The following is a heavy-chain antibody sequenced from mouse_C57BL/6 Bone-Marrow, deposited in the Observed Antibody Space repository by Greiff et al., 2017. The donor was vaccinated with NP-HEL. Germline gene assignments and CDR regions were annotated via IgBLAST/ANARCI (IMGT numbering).Heavy chain of an antibody. CDR1: GFTFSDYY. CDR3: AREWMVTTGGYYFDY. D-gene: IGHD2-2*01. CDR2: INYDGSST. V-gene: IGHV5-16*01. J-gene: IGHJ2*01. Sequence: EVKLMESEGGLVQPGSSMKLSCTASGFTFSDYYMAWVRQVPEKGLEWVANINYDGSSTYYLDSLKSRFIISRDNAKNILYLQMSSLKSEDTATYYCAREWMVTTGGYYFDYWGQGTTLTVSS.